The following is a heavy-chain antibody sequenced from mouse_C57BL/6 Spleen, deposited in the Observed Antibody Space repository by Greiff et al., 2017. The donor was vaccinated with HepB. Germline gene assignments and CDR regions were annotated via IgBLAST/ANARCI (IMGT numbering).Heavy chain of an antibody. Sequence: VQLQQSGPELVKPGASVKISCKASGYTFTDYYMNWVKQSHGKSLEWIGDINPNNGGTSYNQKFKGKATLTVDKSSSTADMELRSLTSEDSAVYYCARVVAYYYAMDYWGQGTSVTVSS. V-gene: IGHV1-26*01. CDR3: ARVVAYYYAMDY. J-gene: IGHJ4*01. D-gene: IGHD1-1*01. CDR1: GYTFTDYY. CDR2: INPNNGGT.